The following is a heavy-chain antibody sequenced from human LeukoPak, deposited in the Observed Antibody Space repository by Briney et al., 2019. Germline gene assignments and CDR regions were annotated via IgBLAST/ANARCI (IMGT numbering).Heavy chain of an antibody. D-gene: IGHD4-23*01. Sequence: PSETLSLTCAVYGGSFSGYYWSWIRQPPGKGLEWIGYISYSGSTNYNPSLKSRVTISVDTSKNQFSLELSSVTAADTAVYYCARMGVVGNPFDYWGQGTLVTVSS. V-gene: IGHV4-59*01. J-gene: IGHJ4*02. CDR1: GGSFSGYY. CDR2: ISYSGST. CDR3: ARMGVVGNPFDY.